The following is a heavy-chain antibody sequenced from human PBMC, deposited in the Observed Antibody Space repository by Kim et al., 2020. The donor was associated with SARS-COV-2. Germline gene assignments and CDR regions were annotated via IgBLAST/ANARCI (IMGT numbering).Heavy chain of an antibody. CDR1: GLMLSDYG. Sequence: GGSLRLSCVASGLMLSDYGMHWVRQAPGKGLECVTMIWYDGSKKYYADSVKGRFTVSRDNSRNTMYLQMNSLRVEDTAVYYCVTVDRGYYYGPGGYWGQG. J-gene: IGHJ4*02. CDR3: VTVDRGYYYGPGGY. V-gene: IGHV3-33*01. CDR2: IWYDGSKK. D-gene: IGHD3-10*01.